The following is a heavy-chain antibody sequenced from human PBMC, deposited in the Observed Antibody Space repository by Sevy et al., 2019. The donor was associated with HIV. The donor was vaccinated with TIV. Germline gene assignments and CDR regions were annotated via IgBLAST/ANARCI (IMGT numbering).Heavy chain of an antibody. CDR3: ARGGYYYDNAAYYALDS. J-gene: IGHJ4*02. CDR2: IWSDGRFE. D-gene: IGHD3-22*01. V-gene: IGHV3-33*01. Sequence: GGSLRLSCAASGFIFSYYGMHWVRQAPGKGLEWVAIIWSDGRFENHGDSVKGRFTISRDNSKNTLYLQMNNVRVEDTAVYYCARGGYYYDNAAYYALDSWGQGTLVTVSS. CDR1: GFIFSYYG.